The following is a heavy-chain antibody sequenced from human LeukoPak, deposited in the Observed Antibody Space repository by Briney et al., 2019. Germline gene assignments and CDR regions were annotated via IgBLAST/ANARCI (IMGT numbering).Heavy chain of an antibody. CDR3: ARGRPVIVPATSGGDY. V-gene: IGHV3-48*04. J-gene: IGHJ4*02. CDR2: ISSSSSTI. Sequence: PGGSLRLSCAASGFTFSSYSMNWVRQAPGKGLEWVSYISSSSSTIYYADSVKGRFTISRDNAKNTLYLQMNSLRAEDTAVYYCARGRPVIVPATSGGDYWGQGTLVTVSS. CDR1: GFTFSSYS. D-gene: IGHD2-2*01.